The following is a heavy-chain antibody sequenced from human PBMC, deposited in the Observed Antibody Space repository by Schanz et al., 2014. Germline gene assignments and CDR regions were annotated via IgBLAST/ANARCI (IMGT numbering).Heavy chain of an antibody. D-gene: IGHD6-19*01. CDR2: IYSGGDT. CDR3: ARKTDSSGTGDY. V-gene: IGHV3-66*01. CDR1: GFTFSSYW. J-gene: IGHJ4*02. Sequence: EVQLVESGGGLVQPGGSLRLSCAASGFTFSSYWMHWVRQAPGKGLVWVSLIYSGGDTNYAGSVKGRFTISRDGSKNTLYLQMNSLRAEDTAVYYCARKTDSSGTGDYWGQGTLVTVSS.